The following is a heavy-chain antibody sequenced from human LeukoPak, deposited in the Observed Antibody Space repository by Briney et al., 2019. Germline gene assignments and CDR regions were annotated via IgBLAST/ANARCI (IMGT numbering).Heavy chain of an antibody. D-gene: IGHD6-13*01. CDR1: GGSFSGYY. CDR2: INHSGST. CDR3: ASLSSSSWYKVFDY. Sequence: SETLSLTCAVYGGSFSGYYWSWIRQPPGKGLEWIGEINHSGSTNYNPSLKSRVTISVDTSKNQFSLKLSSVTAADTAVYYCASLSSSSWYKVFDYWGQGTLVTVSS. J-gene: IGHJ4*02. V-gene: IGHV4-34*01.